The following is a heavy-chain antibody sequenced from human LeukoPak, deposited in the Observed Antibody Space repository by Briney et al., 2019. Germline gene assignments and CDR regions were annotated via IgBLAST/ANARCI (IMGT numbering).Heavy chain of an antibody. CDR3: ARDSLSVGYWYFDL. CDR2: IHSDGTT. D-gene: IGHD1-26*01. J-gene: IGHJ2*01. CDR1: GFTVSNSY. Sequence: GGSLRLSCAASGFTVSNSYMTWVRQAPGKGLEWVSVIHSDGTTYYADSVKGRFTTSRDNSKNTLYLQMYSLRADDTAVYYCARDSLSVGYWYFDLWGRGTLVTVSS. V-gene: IGHV3-66*01.